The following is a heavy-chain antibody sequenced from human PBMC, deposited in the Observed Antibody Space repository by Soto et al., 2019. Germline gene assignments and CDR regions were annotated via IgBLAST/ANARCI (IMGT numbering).Heavy chain of an antibody. Sequence: EVHLVESGGGLVQPGGSLRLSCGASGIPFSSYWMSWVRQAPGKGLEWVANIRPDGSEQHYVDSVKGRFTLSRDDAKNPLYLQMNSLRVEDTAVYYCGRDWDVWGRGTTVTVSS. J-gene: IGHJ6*04. CDR3: GRDWDV. V-gene: IGHV3-7*01. CDR2: IRPDGSEQ. CDR1: GIPFSSYW.